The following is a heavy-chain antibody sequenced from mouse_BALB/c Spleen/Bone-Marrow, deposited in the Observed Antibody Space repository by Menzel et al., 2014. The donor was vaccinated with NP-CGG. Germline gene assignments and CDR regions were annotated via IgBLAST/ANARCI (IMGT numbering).Heavy chain of an antibody. CDR3: ARRSAATDYFDY. J-gene: IGHJ2*01. Sequence: DVHLVESGGGLVQPGGSLKLSCAASGFTFTSYTMSWVRQTPAKSLEWVAYISNGGGSTYYPDTVKGRFTISRDNAKNTLYLQMSSLKSEDTAMYYCARRSAATDYFDYWGQGTPLTVSA. CDR1: GFTFTSYT. D-gene: IGHD1-2*01. CDR2: ISNGGGST. V-gene: IGHV5-12-2*01.